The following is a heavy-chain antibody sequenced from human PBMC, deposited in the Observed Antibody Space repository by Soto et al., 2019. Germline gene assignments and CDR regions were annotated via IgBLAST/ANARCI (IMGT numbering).Heavy chain of an antibody. Sequence: QVQLVQSGAEVKKPGASVKVSCKASGYTFTNYGIHWVRQAPGQRLEWMGWINAGNGNTKYSQKFQGRVIITRDTSASTAYMELSSLRSEDTAVFYCARAGYSSGWYYWYFDFWGRGTLVTVSS. CDR2: INAGNGNT. V-gene: IGHV1-3*01. J-gene: IGHJ2*01. CDR1: GYTFTNYG. CDR3: ARAGYSSGWYYWYFDF. D-gene: IGHD6-19*01.